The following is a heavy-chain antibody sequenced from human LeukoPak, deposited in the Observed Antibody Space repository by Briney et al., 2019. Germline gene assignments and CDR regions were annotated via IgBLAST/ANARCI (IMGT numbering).Heavy chain of an antibody. D-gene: IGHD2-2*02. Sequence: SETLSLTCTVSGGSISSSSSYWGWIRQPPGKGLEWIGSIYYSGTTYYNPSLKSRVTISVDTSKNQFSLKLSSVTVADTAVYYCARHKPKYLYYFDYWGQGTLVTVSS. J-gene: IGHJ4*02. CDR2: IYYSGTT. CDR3: ARHKPKYLYYFDY. V-gene: IGHV4-39*01. CDR1: GGSISSSSSY.